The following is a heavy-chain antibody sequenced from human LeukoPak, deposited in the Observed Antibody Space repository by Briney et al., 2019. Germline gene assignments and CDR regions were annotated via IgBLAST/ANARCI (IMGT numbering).Heavy chain of an antibody. V-gene: IGHV3-7*01. D-gene: IGHD3-10*01. CDR1: GFTFSSYC. Sequence: GGSLRLSCAASGFTFSSYCMSWVRQAPGKGLEWVANIKQDGSEKYYVDSVKGRFTISRDNAKNSLYLQMNSLRAEDTAVYYCARVPYYYGSGSSRQYYFDYWGQGTLVTVSS. J-gene: IGHJ4*02. CDR3: ARVPYYYGSGSSRQYYFDY. CDR2: IKQDGSEK.